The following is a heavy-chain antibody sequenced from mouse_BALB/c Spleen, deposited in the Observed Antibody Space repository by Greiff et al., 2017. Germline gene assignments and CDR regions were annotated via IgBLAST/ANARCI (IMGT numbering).Heavy chain of an antibody. CDR2: IRNKANGYTT. J-gene: IGHJ2*01. CDR3: ASYGNYYFDY. D-gene: IGHD2-1*01. Sequence: EVQVVESGGGLVQPGGSLRLSCATSGFTFTDYYMSWVRQPPGKALEWLGFIRNKANGYTTEYSASVKGRFTISRDNSQSILYLQMNTLRAEDSATYYCASYGNYYFDYWGQGTTLTVSS. V-gene: IGHV7-3*02. CDR1: GFTFTDYY.